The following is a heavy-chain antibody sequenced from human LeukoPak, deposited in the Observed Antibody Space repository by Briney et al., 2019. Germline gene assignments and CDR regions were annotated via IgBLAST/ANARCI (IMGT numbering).Heavy chain of an antibody. CDR2: IYYSGST. CDR3: ARAYYGSGSYYTYYYYYYMDV. CDR1: GGSISSYY. V-gene: IGHV4-59*01. J-gene: IGHJ6*03. D-gene: IGHD3-10*01. Sequence: PSETLSLTCTVSGGSISSYYWSWIRQPPGKGLEWIGYIYYSGSTNYNPSLKSRVTISVDTSKNQFSLKLSSVTAADTAVYYCARAYYGSGSYYTYYYYYYMDVWGKGTTVTISS.